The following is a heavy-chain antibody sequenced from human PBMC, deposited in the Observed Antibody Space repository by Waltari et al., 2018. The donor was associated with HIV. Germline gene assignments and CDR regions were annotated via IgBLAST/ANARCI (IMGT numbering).Heavy chain of an antibody. V-gene: IGHV1-45*02. J-gene: IGHJ6*02. Sequence: QMQLVQSGAEVKKTGSSVKVSCKASGYTFTYRYLHWVRQAPGQALEWMGWITPFNGNTNYAQKFQDRVTITKDRSMSTAYIELSSLRFEDTAMYYCARSRDYGSGKDYDMDVWGQGTTVTVSS. CDR1: GYTFTYRY. D-gene: IGHD3-10*01. CDR2: ITPFNGNT. CDR3: ARSRDYGSGKDYDMDV.